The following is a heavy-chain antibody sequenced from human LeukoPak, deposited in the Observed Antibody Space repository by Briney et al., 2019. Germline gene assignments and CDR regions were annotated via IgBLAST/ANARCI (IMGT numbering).Heavy chain of an antibody. CDR1: GFTFSFYS. Sequence: PGGSLRLSCAASGFTFSFYSMNWVRQAPGKGLEWVSYISSSSSTIYYADSVKGRFTISRDNAKNSLYLQMNSLRAEDTAVYYCARRTKRIAAAGYYYYYYMDVWGKGTTVTVSS. CDR2: ISSSSSTI. CDR3: ARRTKRIAAAGYYYYYYMDV. V-gene: IGHV3-48*01. D-gene: IGHD6-13*01. J-gene: IGHJ6*03.